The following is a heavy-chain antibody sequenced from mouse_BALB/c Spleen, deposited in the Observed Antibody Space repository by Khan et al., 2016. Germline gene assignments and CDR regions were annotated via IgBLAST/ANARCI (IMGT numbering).Heavy chain of an antibody. CDR3: VRSTMITLYAMDY. CDR1: GFTFNTYA. CDR2: IRSKSNNYAT. D-gene: IGHD2-4*01. J-gene: IGHJ4*01. Sequence: EVQLVESGGGLVQPKGSLKLSYAASGFTFNTYAMNWVRQAPGKGLEWVARIRSKSNNYATYYADSVKDRFTISRDDSQSMLYLQMNNLKTEDTAMYYCVRSTMITLYAMDYWGQGTSVTVSS. V-gene: IGHV10-1*02.